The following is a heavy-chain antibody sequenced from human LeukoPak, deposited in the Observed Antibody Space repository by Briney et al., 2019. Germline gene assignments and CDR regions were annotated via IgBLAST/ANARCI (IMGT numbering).Heavy chain of an antibody. V-gene: IGHV3-74*01. J-gene: IGHJ3*02. CDR3: ARASPASYGDFDI. D-gene: IGHD4-17*01. Sequence: PGGSLRLSRAASGFTFSSYWMHWVRQGPGKGLVWVSRIKTDGSSTNYADSVKGRFTISRDNAKDTLYLQMNSLRVEDTAVYYCARASPASYGDFDIWGQGTMVTVSS. CDR2: IKTDGSST. CDR1: GFTFSSYW.